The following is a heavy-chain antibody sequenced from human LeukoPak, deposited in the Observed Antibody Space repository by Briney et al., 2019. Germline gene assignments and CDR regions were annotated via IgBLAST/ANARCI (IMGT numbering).Heavy chain of an antibody. CDR3: TSGGLEWLLSSYYFDY. CDR2: IRSKTNNYAT. J-gene: IGHJ4*02. V-gene: IGHV3-73*01. D-gene: IGHD3-3*01. CDR1: GFTFSGSA. Sequence: GGSLRLSCAASGFTFSGSAMPWVRQASGKGLGWVGRIRSKTNNYATAYAASVKGRFTISRDDSKNTAYLQMNSLKTEDTAVYYCTSGGLEWLLSSYYFDYWGQGTLVTVSS.